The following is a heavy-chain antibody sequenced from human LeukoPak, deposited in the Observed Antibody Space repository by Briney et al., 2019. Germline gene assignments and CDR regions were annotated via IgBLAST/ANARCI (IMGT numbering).Heavy chain of an antibody. CDR3: ARAWGGLRRTLNYYYYYYMDV. CDR2: IPYDGSDK. J-gene: IGHJ6*03. D-gene: IGHD4-17*01. Sequence: GGSLRLSCAASGFTFSAFGMHWVRQAPGKGLDWVTFIPYDGSDKYYADSVKGRFTISRDNSKNTLYLQMNNMRTEDTAVYYCARAWGGLRRTLNYYYYYYMDVWGKGTTVTVSS. CDR1: GFTFSAFG. V-gene: IGHV3-30*19.